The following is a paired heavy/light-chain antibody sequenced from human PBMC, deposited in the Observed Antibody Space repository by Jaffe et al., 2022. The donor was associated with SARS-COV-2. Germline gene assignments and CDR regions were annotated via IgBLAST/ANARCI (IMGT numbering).Heavy chain of an antibody. Sequence: EVQLLESGGGLVQPGGSLRLSCAASGFTFSSYAMSWVRQAPGKGLEWVSAISGSGGSTYYADSVKGRFTISRDNSKNTLYLQMNSLRAEDTAVYYCAKVAVSYGITYSGYPNWFDPWGQGTLVTVSS. V-gene: IGHV3-23*01. CDR1: GFTFSSYA. CDR3: AKVAVSYGITYSGYPNWFDP. D-gene: IGHD5-12*01. CDR2: ISGSGGST. J-gene: IGHJ5*02.
Light chain of an antibody. J-gene: IGLJ2*01. CDR3: QVWDSSVVV. V-gene: IGLV3-9*01. CDR1: NIGSKN. CDR2: RDS. Sequence: SYELTQPLSVSVALGQTARITCGGNNIGSKNVHWYQQKPGQAPVLVIYRDSNRPSGIPERFSGSNSGNTATLTISRAQAGDEADYYCQVWDSSVVVFGGGTKLTVL.